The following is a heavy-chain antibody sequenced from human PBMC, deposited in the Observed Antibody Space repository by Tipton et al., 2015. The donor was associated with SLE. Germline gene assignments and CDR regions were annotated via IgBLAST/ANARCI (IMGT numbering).Heavy chain of an antibody. J-gene: IGHJ2*01. Sequence: TLSLTCTVSGGAISSGGYYWSWIRQPAGEGLEWVGRIYTSGKTVYNPPLKSRVTISMDLSNNQFSVNLSFVTASDTAVYYCAKTLAGATPGRYQSYWYFDLWGRGLRVIVSS. D-gene: IGHD1-1*01. CDR1: GGAISSGGYY. CDR2: IYTSGKT. V-gene: IGHV4-61*02. CDR3: AKTLAGATPGRYQSYWYFDL.